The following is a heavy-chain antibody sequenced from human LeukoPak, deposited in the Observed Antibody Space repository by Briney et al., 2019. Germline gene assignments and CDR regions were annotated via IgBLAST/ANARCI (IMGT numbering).Heavy chain of an antibody. Sequence: ASVKVSCKVSGYTLTELSMHWLRQAPGKGLEWMGGFDPEDGETIYAQKFQGRVTMTEDTSTDTAYMELSSLRSEDTAVYYCATLFPGVAGLYNWFDPWGQGTPVTVSS. CDR2: FDPEDGET. CDR1: GYTLTELS. D-gene: IGHD6-19*01. J-gene: IGHJ5*02. V-gene: IGHV1-24*01. CDR3: ATLFPGVAGLYNWFDP.